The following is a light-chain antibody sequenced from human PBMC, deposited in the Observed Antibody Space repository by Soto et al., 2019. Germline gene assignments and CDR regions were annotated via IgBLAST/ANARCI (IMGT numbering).Light chain of an antibody. V-gene: IGKV3-15*01. CDR2: GAS. Sequence: EIVMTQSPATLSVSPGERATLSCRASQSVSSNLAWYQQKPGQAPRLLIYGASTRATGIPARFSGSGSGTEFTIPISSLQSEDFAVYYCQQYNNWPPPYTFGQGTKLEIK. CDR3: QQYNNWPPPYT. CDR1: QSVSSN. J-gene: IGKJ2*01.